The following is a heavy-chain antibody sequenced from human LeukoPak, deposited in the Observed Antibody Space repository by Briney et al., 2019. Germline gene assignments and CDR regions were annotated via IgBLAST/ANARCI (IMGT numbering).Heavy chain of an antibody. CDR3: ARAIAAAGNYYYYYYMDV. D-gene: IGHD6-13*01. V-gene: IGHV1-2*02. CDR1: GYTFTGYY. CDR2: INPNSGGT. Sequence: ASVKVSCKASGYTFTGYYMHWVRQAPGQGLEWMGWINPNSGGTNYAQKFQGRVTMTRDTSISTAYMELSRLRSDDTAVYYCARAIAAAGNYYYYYYMDVWGKGTTVTVSS. J-gene: IGHJ6*03.